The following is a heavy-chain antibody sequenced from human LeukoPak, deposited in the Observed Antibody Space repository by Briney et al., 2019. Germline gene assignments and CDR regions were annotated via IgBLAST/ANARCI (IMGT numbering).Heavy chain of an antibody. CDR2: IYYSGST. CDR3: ARGYDTSFDS. V-gene: IGHV4-39*01. D-gene: IGHD3-22*01. CDR1: GGSISSSSYY. Sequence: SETLSLTCTVSGGSISSSSYYWGWIRQPPGKGLEWIGSIYYSGSTYYNPSLKSRVPISVDTSKNQFSLKLSSVTAAETAVYYCARGYDTSFDSWGQGTLVTVSS. J-gene: IGHJ4*02.